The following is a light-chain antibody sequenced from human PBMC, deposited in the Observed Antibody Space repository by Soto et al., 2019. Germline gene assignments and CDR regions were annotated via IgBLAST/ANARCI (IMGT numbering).Light chain of an antibody. J-gene: IGLJ2*01. V-gene: IGLV1-51*01. Sequence: QSVLMQPPSVSAAPGQRVTISCSGSSSNIGNNYVSWYQQFPGTAPQLLIYDDNKRPSGIPDRFSGSKSGTTATLGITGLQTGDEADYYCGTWDSILSAVVFGGGTKLTVL. CDR2: DDN. CDR3: GTWDSILSAVV. CDR1: SSNIGNNY.